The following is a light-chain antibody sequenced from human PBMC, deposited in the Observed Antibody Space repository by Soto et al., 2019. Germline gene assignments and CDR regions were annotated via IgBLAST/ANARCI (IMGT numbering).Light chain of an antibody. J-gene: IGLJ1*01. CDR2: EVS. V-gene: IGLV2-14*01. Sequence: QSVLTQPASVSGSPGQYITSSCTGTSSDVGGYNYVSWFQHHPGKAHKLIIYEVSYRPSGVSNRFSGSKSGDTASLTISGLQAEDEADYYCSSFTNTITRYAFGTGTKVTVL. CDR1: SSDVGGYNY. CDR3: SSFTNTITRYA.